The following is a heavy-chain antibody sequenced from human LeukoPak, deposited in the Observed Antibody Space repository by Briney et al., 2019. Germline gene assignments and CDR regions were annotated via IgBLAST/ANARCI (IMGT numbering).Heavy chain of an antibody. CDR2: INHSGST. CDR1: GGSFSGYY. V-gene: IGHV4-34*01. D-gene: IGHD3-22*01. Sequence: SETLSLTCAVYGGSFSGYYWSWIRQPPGKGLEWIGEINHSGSTNYNPSLKSRVTISVDTSKNQFSLKLSSVTAADTAMYYCVATMNLDYYYMDVWGKGTTVTVSS. J-gene: IGHJ6*03. CDR3: VATMNLDYYYMDV.